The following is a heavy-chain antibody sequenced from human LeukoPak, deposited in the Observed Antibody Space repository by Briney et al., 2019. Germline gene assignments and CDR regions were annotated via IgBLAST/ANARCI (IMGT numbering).Heavy chain of an antibody. CDR3: TKESATGSRYSFDY. J-gene: IGHJ4*02. Sequence: GGSLRLSCAASGFTFSSHGIHWVRQAPGKGLEWVAVVSSDGGATYYADSVKGRFTISRDNSKNTLYLQMNSLRGEDTAIYYCTKESATGSRYSFDYWGQGTLVTVSS. D-gene: IGHD2-15*01. V-gene: IGHV3-30*18. CDR2: VSSDGGAT. CDR1: GFTFSSHG.